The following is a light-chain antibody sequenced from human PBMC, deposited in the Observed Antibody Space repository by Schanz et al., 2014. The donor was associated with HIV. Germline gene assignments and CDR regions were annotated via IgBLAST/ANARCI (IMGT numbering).Light chain of an antibody. CDR3: QQYGSSPWT. J-gene: IGKJ1*01. CDR1: QTVSSNS. CDR2: ATS. Sequence: EIVLTQSPVILSLSPGERATLSCRASQTVSSNSLGWYQQKRGQVPRLVIYATSTRAAGIPDRFSGTGSGTDFTLTISRLEPEDFAVYYCQQYGSSPWTFGQGNQVEIK. V-gene: IGKV3-20*01.